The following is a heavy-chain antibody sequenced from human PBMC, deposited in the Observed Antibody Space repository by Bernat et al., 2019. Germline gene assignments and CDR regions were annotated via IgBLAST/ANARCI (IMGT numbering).Heavy chain of an antibody. J-gene: IGHJ2*01. Sequence: QVQLVQSGAEVRKPGSSVKVSCKASGGTFSSYAISWVRQAPGQGLEWMGGIIPIFGTANYAQKFQGRVTITADESTSTAYMELSSLRSEDTAVYYCARGGDGYNGAYWYFGLWGRGTLVTVSS. CDR3: ARGGDGYNGAYWYFGL. CDR1: GGTFSSYA. CDR2: IIPIFGTA. D-gene: IGHD5-24*01. V-gene: IGHV1-69*01.